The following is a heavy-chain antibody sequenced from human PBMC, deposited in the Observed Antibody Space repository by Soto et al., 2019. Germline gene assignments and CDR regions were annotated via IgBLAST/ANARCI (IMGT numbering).Heavy chain of an antibody. J-gene: IGHJ5*02. V-gene: IGHV3-48*01. CDR2: ISSASHTI. CDR3: AKGGYCSGGSCYSFGSWFDP. CDR1: GFTFSGYY. Sequence: GGSLRLSCVASGFTFSGYYMNWVRQAPGKGLEWVSYISSASHTIYYADSVKGRFTISRDNAKNSLYLQMNSLRAEDTAVYYCAKGGYCSGGSCYSFGSWFDPWGQGTLVTVSS. D-gene: IGHD2-15*01.